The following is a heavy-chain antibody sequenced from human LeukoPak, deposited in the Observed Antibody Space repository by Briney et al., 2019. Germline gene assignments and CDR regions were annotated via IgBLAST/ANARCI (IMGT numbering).Heavy chain of an antibody. V-gene: IGHV1-2*02. J-gene: IGHJ4*02. CDR1: GYTFTGYY. D-gene: IGHD6-13*01. CDR3: ATDAIRQLVRYTLDY. CDR2: INPNSGGT. Sequence: ASVKVSCKASGYTFTGYYMHWVRQAPGQGLEWMGWINPNSGGTNYAQKFQGRVTMTRDTSISTAYMELSRLRSDDTAVYYCATDAIRQLVRYTLDYWGQGTLVTVSS.